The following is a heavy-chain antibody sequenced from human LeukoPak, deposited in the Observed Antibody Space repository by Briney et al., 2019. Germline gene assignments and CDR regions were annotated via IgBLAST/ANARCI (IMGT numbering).Heavy chain of an antibody. V-gene: IGHV3-30*03. CDR1: GFTFDSYG. Sequence: GRSLRLSCAASGFTFDSYGMHWVRQAPGKGLEWVAVISYGGNNKYYANSVKGRFTISRDNSKNTLYLQMNSLRAEDTAVYYCTRERDLSLYCFAYWGQGTLVTVSS. J-gene: IGHJ4*02. CDR3: TRERDLSLYCFAY. CDR2: ISYGGNNK.